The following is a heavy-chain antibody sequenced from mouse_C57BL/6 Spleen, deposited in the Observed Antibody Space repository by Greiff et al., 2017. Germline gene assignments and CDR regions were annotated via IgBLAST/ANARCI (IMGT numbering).Heavy chain of an antibody. CDR1: GYTFTDYY. Sequence: VHLVESGAELVRPGASVQLSCKASGYTFTDYYINWVKQRPGQGLEWIARIYPGSGNTYYNEKFKGKATLTAEKSSSTAYMQLSSLTSEDSAVYFCAREDPYYAMDYWGQGTSVTVSS. J-gene: IGHJ4*01. CDR2: IYPGSGNT. V-gene: IGHV1-76*01. CDR3: AREDPYYAMDY.